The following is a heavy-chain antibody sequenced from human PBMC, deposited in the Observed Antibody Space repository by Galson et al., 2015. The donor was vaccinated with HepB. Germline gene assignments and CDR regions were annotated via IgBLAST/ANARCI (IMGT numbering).Heavy chain of an antibody. D-gene: IGHD2-21*02. V-gene: IGHV3-48*04. CDR1: AFTFSTYN. Sequence: SLRLSCAASAFTFSTYNMNWVRQAPGKGLEWVSYISSSSNTIYYADSMRGRFTISRDNAKNSLYLQMNSLRAEDTAVYYCARVPLRGGGDAYYYYGLDVWGQGTTVTVSS. CDR2: ISSSSNTI. J-gene: IGHJ6*02. CDR3: ARVPLRGGGDAYYYYGLDV.